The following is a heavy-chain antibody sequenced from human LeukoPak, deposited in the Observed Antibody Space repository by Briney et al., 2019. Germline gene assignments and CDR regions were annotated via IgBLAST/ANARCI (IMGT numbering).Heavy chain of an antibody. CDR2: ISGSGGST. CDR1: GFTFSSYE. Sequence: GGSLRLPCAASGFTFSSYEMNWVRQAPGKGLEWVSAISGSGGSTYYADSVKGRFTISRDNSKNTLYLQMNSLRAEDTAVYYCARPLSGDSSSSPDYWGQGTLVTVSS. D-gene: IGHD6-19*01. CDR3: ARPLSGDSSSSPDY. V-gene: IGHV3-23*01. J-gene: IGHJ4*02.